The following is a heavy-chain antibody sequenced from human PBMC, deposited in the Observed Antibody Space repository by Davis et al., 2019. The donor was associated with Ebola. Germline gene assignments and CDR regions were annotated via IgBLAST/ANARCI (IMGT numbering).Heavy chain of an antibody. J-gene: IGHJ2*01. CDR3: ARRRGTYPDWYLDL. CDR1: GGSISRSIYY. CDR2: IYYTGST. V-gene: IGHV4-39*07. Sequence: SETLSLTCTVSGGSISRSIYYWGWIRQPPGKGLEWIGSIYYTGSTNYNPSLKSRVTISVDTSKNQFSLKLSSVTAADTAVYYCARRRGTYPDWYLDLWGRGTLVIVSS.